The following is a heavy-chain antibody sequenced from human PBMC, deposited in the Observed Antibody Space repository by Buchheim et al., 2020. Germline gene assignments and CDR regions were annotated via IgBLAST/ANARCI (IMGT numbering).Heavy chain of an antibody. J-gene: IGHJ5*02. D-gene: IGHD6-13*01. CDR2: ISYDGSNK. Sequence: QVQLVESGGGVVQPGRSLRLSCAASGFTFSSYAMHWVRQAPGKGLEWVAVISYDGSNKYYADSVKGRFTISRDNSKNTLFLQMNSLRAEDTAVYYCARDQAAASYWYNLVDWSDPWGQGTL. CDR1: GFTFSSYA. V-gene: IGHV3-30*04. CDR3: ARDQAAASYWYNLVDWSDP.